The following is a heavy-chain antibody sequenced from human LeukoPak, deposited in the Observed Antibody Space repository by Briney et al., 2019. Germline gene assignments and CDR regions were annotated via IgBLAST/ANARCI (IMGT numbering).Heavy chain of an antibody. CDR1: GFTFNTYA. CDR2: ISGTGGGT. CDR3: AKGKVAGNIYYYYGMDV. V-gene: IGHV3-23*01. J-gene: IGHJ6*02. Sequence: GGSLRLSCAASGFTFNTYAMTWVRQAPGKGLEGVSAISGTGGGTYYSDSVKGRFTISRDNSQNTLSLQMNSLRAEDTAVYYCAKGKVAGNIYYYYGMDVWGQGTTVTVSS. D-gene: IGHD6-19*01.